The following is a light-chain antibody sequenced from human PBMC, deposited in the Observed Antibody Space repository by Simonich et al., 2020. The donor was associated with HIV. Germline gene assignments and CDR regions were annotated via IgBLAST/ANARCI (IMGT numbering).Light chain of an antibody. CDR3: QPSYSTLWT. J-gene: IGKJ1*01. Sequence: DIQMTQSPSSLSASVGDRVTITCRASQSISSYLSWYQQKPGKDPKPLIYAASSLQSGVPSRFRGSGSETDFTLTISSLQPEEFATYFCQPSYSTLWTFGQGTKVEIK. CDR2: AAS. V-gene: IGKV1-39*01. CDR1: QSISSY.